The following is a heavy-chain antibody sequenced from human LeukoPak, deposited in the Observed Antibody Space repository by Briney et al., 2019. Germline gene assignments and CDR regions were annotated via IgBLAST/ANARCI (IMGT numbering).Heavy chain of an antibody. D-gene: IGHD2-15*01. CDR3: AKEGYSHTSNYFDN. Sequence: GGSLRLSCAASGFNFVNYWMHWVRQAPGKGLEWVSLISGDGVSTFYADSVKGRFTISRDNSKNSLSLQMDSLTTEDTALYYCAKEGYSHTSNYFDNWGQGILVTVSS. CDR2: ISGDGVST. CDR1: GFNFVNYW. J-gene: IGHJ4*02. V-gene: IGHV3-43*02.